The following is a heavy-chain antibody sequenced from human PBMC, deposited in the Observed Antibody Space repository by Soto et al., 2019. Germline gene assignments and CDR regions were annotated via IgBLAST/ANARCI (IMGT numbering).Heavy chain of an antibody. CDR3: ARAYCSGGSCYSGIWFDP. D-gene: IGHD2-15*01. CDR2: IYYSGST. V-gene: IGHV4-59*01. J-gene: IGHJ5*02. Sequence: ETLSLTCTVSGGSISSYYWSWIRQPPGKGLEWIGYIYYSGSTNYNPSLKSRVTISVDTSKNQFSLKLSSVTAADTAVYYCARAYCSGGSCYSGIWFDPWGQGTLVTVSS. CDR1: GGSISSYY.